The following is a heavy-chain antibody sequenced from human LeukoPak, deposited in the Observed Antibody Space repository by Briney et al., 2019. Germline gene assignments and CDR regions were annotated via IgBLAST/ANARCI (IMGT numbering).Heavy chain of an antibody. CDR3: ARSAWRGAYHDSSDNVPYYYYGMDV. CDR2: IHSGGST. J-gene: IGHJ6*04. D-gene: IGHD3-22*01. V-gene: IGHV3-66*02. Sequence: PGGCLRLSCAVSGFTVSSNYISSVRQAPGKGLGWDPVIHSGGSTYYEDPGKGRFTIARHNSNNTLYLQMNSLGAEDTAVYYCARSAWRGAYHDSSDNVPYYYYGMDVWGEGTTVTVSS. CDR1: GFTVSSNY.